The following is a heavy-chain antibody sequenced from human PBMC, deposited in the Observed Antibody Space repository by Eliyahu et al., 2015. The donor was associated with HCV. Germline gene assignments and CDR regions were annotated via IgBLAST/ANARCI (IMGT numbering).Heavy chain of an antibody. V-gene: IGHV4-30-4*08. Sequence: QVQLQESGPGLVKPSQTLSLTCTVSGGSISSGDYYWSWIRQPPGKGLEWIGYIYYSGSTYYNPSLKSRVTISVDTSKNQFSLKLSSVTAADTAVYYCARVRVTTAWGLLWYFDLWGRGTLVTVSS. CDR3: ARVRVTTAWGLLWYFDL. J-gene: IGHJ2*01. CDR1: GGSISSGDYY. CDR2: IYYSGST. D-gene: IGHD4-17*01.